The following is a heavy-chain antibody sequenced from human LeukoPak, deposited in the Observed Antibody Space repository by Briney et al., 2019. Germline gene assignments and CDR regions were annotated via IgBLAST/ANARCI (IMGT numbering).Heavy chain of an antibody. D-gene: IGHD1-26*01. CDR3: AKDSGSYLNFDY. CDR1: GFTFSSYA. V-gene: IGHV3-23*01. CDR2: ISGSGGST. J-gene: IGHJ4*02. Sequence: GGSLRLSCAASGFTFSSYAMSWVRQAPGKGLEWVSAISGSGGSTYYADSVKGRFTISRDNSKDTLYLQMNSLRAEDTAVYYCAKDSGSYLNFDYWGQGTLVTVSS.